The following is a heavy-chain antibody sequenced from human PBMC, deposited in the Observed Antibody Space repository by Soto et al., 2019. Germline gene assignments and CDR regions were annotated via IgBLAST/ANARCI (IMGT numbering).Heavy chain of an antibody. CDR1: GYSFTSYW. D-gene: IGHD4-17*01. CDR2: IDPSDSYT. V-gene: IGHV5-10-1*01. CDR3: ARHPRTYGDSNYYYYYGMDV. J-gene: IGHJ6*02. Sequence: GESLKISCKGSGYSFTSYWISWVRQMPGKGLEWMGRIDPSDSYTNYSPSFQGHVTISADKSISTAYLQWSSLKAPDTAMYYCARHPRTYGDSNYYYYYGMDVWGQGTTVTVSS.